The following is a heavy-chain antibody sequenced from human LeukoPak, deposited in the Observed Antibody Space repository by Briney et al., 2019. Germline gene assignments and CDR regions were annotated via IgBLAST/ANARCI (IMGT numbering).Heavy chain of an antibody. V-gene: IGHV4-39*01. CDR1: GGSISSSGYY. CDR2: ISSGGST. D-gene: IGHD3-22*01. J-gene: IGHJ4*02. Sequence: SETLSLTCTVSGGSISSSGYYWGWLRQPPGKGLEWIVSISSGGSTHYIPSLKSRVTISVDTPKNQFSLKLSSVTAADTAVYYCARRSYDGSGYYYVDYWGQGTLVTVSS. CDR3: ARRSYDGSGYYYVDY.